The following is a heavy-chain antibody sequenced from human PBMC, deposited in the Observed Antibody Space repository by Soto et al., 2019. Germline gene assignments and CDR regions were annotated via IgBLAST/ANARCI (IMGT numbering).Heavy chain of an antibody. CDR1: GFTFSSYG. CDR3: ARDLWGGPYSSAPFDY. J-gene: IGHJ4*02. Sequence: GGSLRLSCAASGFTFSSYGMHWVRQAPGKGLEWVAVIWYDGSNKYYADSVKGRFTISRDNSKNTLYLQMNSLRAEDTAVYYCARDLWGGPYSSAPFDYWGQGTLVTVSS. D-gene: IGHD6-19*01. CDR2: IWYDGSNK. V-gene: IGHV3-33*01.